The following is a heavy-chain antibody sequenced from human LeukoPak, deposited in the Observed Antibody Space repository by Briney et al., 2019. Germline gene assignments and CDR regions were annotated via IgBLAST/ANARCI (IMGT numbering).Heavy chain of an antibody. Sequence: GGSLRLSCAASGFAFSSYAMSWVRQAPGKGLEWVSAVSGSGAGTDYADSVKGRFTISRDNSKSTLYLQMNSLRAEDTAVYYCAKDPYGGNSRFDYWGQGTLVTVSS. CDR2: VSGSGAGT. D-gene: IGHD4-23*01. CDR3: AKDPYGGNSRFDY. J-gene: IGHJ4*02. V-gene: IGHV3-23*01. CDR1: GFAFSSYA.